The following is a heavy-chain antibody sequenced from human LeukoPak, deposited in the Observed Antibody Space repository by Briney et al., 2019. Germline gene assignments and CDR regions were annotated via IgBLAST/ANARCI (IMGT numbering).Heavy chain of an antibody. CDR1: GGSFSGYY. J-gene: IGHJ4*02. D-gene: IGHD5-18*01. Sequence: SETLSLTCAVYGGSFSGYYWSWIRQPPGKGLGWIGEINHSGSTNYNPSLKSRVTISVDTSKNRFSLKRSSVTAADTAVYYCASGYSYGNWGQGTLVTVPS. V-gene: IGHV4-34*01. CDR2: INHSGST. CDR3: ASGYSYGN.